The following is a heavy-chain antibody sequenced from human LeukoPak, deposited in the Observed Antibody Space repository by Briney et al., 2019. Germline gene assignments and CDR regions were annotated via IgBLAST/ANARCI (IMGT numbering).Heavy chain of an antibody. J-gene: IGHJ5*02. CDR2: MNPNSGNT. CDR3: ARGPHYSNYGQNNWFDP. Sequence: ASVNVSCKASGYTFTSYDINWVRQATGQGLEWMGWMNPNSGNTGYAQKFQGRVTMTRNTSISTAYMELSSLRSEDTAVYYCARGPHYSNYGQNNWFDPWGQGTLVTVSS. D-gene: IGHD4-11*01. V-gene: IGHV1-8*01. CDR1: GYTFTSYD.